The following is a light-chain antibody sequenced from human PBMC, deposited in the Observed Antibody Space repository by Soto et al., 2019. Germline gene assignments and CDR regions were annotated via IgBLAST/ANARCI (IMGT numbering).Light chain of an antibody. CDR1: SSDVGGYNY. Sequence: QSVLTQPASVSGSPGQSITISCTGTSSDVGGYNYVSWYQQQSGTAPKLMIHEVSNRPSGVSNRFSGSKSGNTASLTISGLQAEDEADYYCSSYTSSRAYVFGIGTKVTV. CDR2: EVS. V-gene: IGLV2-14*01. CDR3: SSYTSSRAYV. J-gene: IGLJ1*01.